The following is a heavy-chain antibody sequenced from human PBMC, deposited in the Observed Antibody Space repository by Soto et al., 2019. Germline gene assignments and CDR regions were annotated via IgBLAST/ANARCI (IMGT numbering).Heavy chain of an antibody. Sequence: SETLSLTCTVSGGSISSGGYYWSWIRQHPGKGLEWIGYIYYSGSTYYNPSLKSRVTISVDTSKNQFSLKLSSVTAADTAVYYCARVLSKGSGINVDVWGQGTTVTVSS. V-gene: IGHV4-31*03. D-gene: IGHD3-10*01. CDR2: IYYSGST. J-gene: IGHJ6*02. CDR3: ARVLSKGSGINVDV. CDR1: GGSISSGGYY.